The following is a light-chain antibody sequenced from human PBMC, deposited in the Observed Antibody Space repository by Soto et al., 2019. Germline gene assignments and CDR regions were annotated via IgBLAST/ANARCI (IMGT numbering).Light chain of an antibody. CDR2: GAS. J-gene: IGKJ5*01. CDR3: QHYGRSPIT. V-gene: IGKV3-20*01. CDR1: QSVNSR. Sequence: EIVLTQSPGTLSLSPGERATLSCRASQSVNSRLAWYQHKPGQAPRLLISGASSRATGIPDRFSGSGSATDFTLTSSRLEPEDVALYYCQHYGRSPITFGQGTRLEI.